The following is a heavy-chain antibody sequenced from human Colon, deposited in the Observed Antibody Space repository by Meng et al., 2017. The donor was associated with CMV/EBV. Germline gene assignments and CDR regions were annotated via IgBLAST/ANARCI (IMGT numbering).Heavy chain of an antibody. CDR3: AKSLVDTAMDLDE. D-gene: IGHD5-18*01. Sequence: GGSLRLSCAASGFTFSSFAMTWVRQAPGTGLEWVSTIDSSHRTYYADSVKGRFTISRDDSMNTLHLQMTSLRVEDTAVYYCAKSLVDTAMDLDEWSQETLVTVSS. J-gene: IGHJ4*02. CDR2: IDSSHRT. CDR1: GFTFSSFA. V-gene: IGHV3-23*01.